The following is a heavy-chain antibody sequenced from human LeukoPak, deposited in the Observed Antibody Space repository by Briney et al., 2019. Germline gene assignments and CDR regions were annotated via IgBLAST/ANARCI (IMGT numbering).Heavy chain of an antibody. CDR1: GYTLPELS. CDR3: ATGKGSGSYYLVY. J-gene: IGHJ4*02. CDR2: FDPEDGET. D-gene: IGHD3-10*01. Sequence: ASVKVSCKVSGYTLPELSMQWLRQAPGKRLEWMGGFDPEDGETIYAQTFQGRVTMTEDTSTDTAYMELSSLRSEDTAVYYCATGKGSGSYYLVYWGQGTLVTVSS. V-gene: IGHV1-24*01.